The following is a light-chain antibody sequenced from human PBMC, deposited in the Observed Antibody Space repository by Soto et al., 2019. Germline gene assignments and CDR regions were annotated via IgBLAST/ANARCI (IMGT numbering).Light chain of an antibody. Sequence: SYELTQPPSVSVAPGKTARITCGGNNIGSKSVHWYQQKPGQAPVLVIYYDSDRPSGIPERFSGSNSGNTATLTISRVEAVDEADCYCQVWDSSSDPVVFGGGTKLTVL. J-gene: IGLJ2*01. V-gene: IGLV3-21*04. CDR1: NIGSKS. CDR2: YDS. CDR3: QVWDSSSDPVV.